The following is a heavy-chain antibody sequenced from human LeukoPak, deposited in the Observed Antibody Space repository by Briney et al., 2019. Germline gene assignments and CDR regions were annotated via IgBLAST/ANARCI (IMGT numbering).Heavy chain of an antibody. J-gene: IGHJ4*02. CDR2: ISSSGNTI. CDR1: GFTFSSYS. CDR3: AQRFDY. V-gene: IGHV3-48*04. Sequence: PGGSLRLSCAASGFTFSSYSMNWVRQAPGKGLEWVSYISSSGNTIYYADSVKGRVTISRDNAENSLYLQMNSLRADDTAVYYCAQRFDYWGQGTLVTVSS.